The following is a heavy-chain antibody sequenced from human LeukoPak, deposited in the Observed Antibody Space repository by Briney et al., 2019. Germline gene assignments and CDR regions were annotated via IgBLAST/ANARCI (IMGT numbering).Heavy chain of an antibody. Sequence: GGSLRLSCTASGFSFSGHWLHWARQLPGKGLVWVSRISPTGSTTSYADSVKGQFTVSRDNAKNTLYLQVNNLRAEDTAVYYCARGPNSNWSGLDFWGQGTLLTVSS. CDR3: ARGPNSNWSGLDF. D-gene: IGHD6-6*01. CDR1: GFSFSGHW. V-gene: IGHV3-74*01. CDR2: ISPTGSTT. J-gene: IGHJ4*02.